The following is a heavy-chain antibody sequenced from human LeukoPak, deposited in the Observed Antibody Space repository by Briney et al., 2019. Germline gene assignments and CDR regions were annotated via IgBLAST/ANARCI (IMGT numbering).Heavy chain of an antibody. CDR1: GGSFSGYY. CDR3: ARVWWNHSSDY. D-gene: IGHD1-14*01. J-gene: IGHJ4*02. V-gene: IGHV4-34*01. Sequence: SETLSLTCAVYGGSFSGYYWSWIRQPPGKGLEWIGEINHSGSTNYNPSLKSRVTISVDTSKNQFSLRLSSVTAADTAVYYCARVWWNHSSDYWGQGTLVTVSS. CDR2: INHSGST.